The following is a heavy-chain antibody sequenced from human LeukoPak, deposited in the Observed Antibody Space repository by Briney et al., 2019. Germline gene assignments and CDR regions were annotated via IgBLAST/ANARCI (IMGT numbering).Heavy chain of an antibody. CDR3: AQHGYDILTGAIH. D-gene: IGHD3-9*01. Sequence: GGSLRLSCAASGFTFSSYAMSWVRQAPGKGRGWVSAISGSGGSTYYADSVKGRFPIPRDNSKNTLYLQMNSLRAEDTAVYYCAQHGYDILTGAIHWGQGTLVTVSS. CDR1: GFTFSSYA. V-gene: IGHV3-23*01. CDR2: ISGSGGST. J-gene: IGHJ4*02.